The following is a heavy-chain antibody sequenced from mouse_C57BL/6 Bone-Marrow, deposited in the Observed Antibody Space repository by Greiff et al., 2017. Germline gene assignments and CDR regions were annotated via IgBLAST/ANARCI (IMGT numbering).Heavy chain of an antibody. CDR2: IYPGDGDT. D-gene: IGHD1-1*01. CDR1: GYAFSSSW. J-gene: IGHJ4*01. Sequence: VKLQQSGPELVKPGASVKISCKASGYAFSSSWMNWVKQRPGKGLEWIGRIYPGDGDTNYNGKFKGKATLTADKSSSTAYMQLSSLTSEDSAVYFCARCGYYYGSSPYYAMDYWGQGTSVTVSS. V-gene: IGHV1-82*01. CDR3: ARCGYYYGSSPYYAMDY.